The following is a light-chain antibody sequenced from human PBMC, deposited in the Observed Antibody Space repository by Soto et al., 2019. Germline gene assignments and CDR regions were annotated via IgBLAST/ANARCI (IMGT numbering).Light chain of an antibody. Sequence: QSVLPQPASVSGSPGQPLTISCTGTSSDVGGYNYVSWYQQHPGKAPKLMVYDVSNRPSGVSNRFSGSKSGNTASLTISGLQAEDEADYYCSSYTSSSTRVFGTGTKVTVL. CDR3: SSYTSSSTRV. CDR1: SSDVGGYNY. V-gene: IGLV2-14*01. CDR2: DVS. J-gene: IGLJ1*01.